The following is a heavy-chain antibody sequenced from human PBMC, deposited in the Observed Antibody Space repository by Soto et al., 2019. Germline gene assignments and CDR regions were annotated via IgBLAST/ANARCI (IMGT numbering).Heavy chain of an antibody. V-gene: IGHV5-51*01. CDR3: ARPAYDFWSGYLDYGMDV. CDR1: GYSFTSYW. Sequence: GESLKISCKGSGYSFTSYWIGWVRQMPGKGLEWMGIIYPGDSDTRYSPSFQGQVTISADKSISTAYLQWSSLKASDTAMYYCARPAYDFWSGYLDYGMDVWGQGTTVTVSS. D-gene: IGHD3-3*01. CDR2: IYPGDSDT. J-gene: IGHJ6*02.